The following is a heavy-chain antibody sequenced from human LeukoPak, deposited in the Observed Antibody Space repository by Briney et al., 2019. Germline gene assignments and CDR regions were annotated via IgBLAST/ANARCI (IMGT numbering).Heavy chain of an antibody. V-gene: IGHV4-38-2*02. D-gene: IGHD3-22*01. CDR1: GYSISSGYY. Sequence: SETLSLTCTVSGYSISSGYYWGWVRQPPGKGLEWIGSIYHSGSTYYNPSLKSRVTISVDTSKNQFSLKLSSVAAADTAVYYCASGFTMIVGHYFDYWGQGTLVTVSS. CDR3: ASGFTMIVGHYFDY. CDR2: IYHSGST. J-gene: IGHJ4*02.